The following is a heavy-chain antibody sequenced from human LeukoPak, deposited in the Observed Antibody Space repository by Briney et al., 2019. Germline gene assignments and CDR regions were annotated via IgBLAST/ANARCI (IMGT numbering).Heavy chain of an antibody. Sequence: PGESLRLSCAGSGFTYRPYAMSWVRQAPGKGLEWVSTLSGSGAITYYADSVKGRFTISRDNSKNTLELQMNSLRADDTAIYYCAKSLGGDYYYYGMDVWGQGTTVTVSS. D-gene: IGHD4-17*01. CDR1: GFTYRPYA. V-gene: IGHV3-23*01. CDR2: LSGSGAIT. CDR3: AKSLGGDYYYYGMDV. J-gene: IGHJ6*02.